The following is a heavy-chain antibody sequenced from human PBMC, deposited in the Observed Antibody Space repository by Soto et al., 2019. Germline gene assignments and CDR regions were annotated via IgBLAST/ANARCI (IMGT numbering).Heavy chain of an antibody. CDR3: GIYPGIAASCNGPAY. CDR2: INPSGGST. D-gene: IGHD6-13*01. J-gene: IGHJ4*02. V-gene: IGHV1-46*01. CDR1: GYTFTSYY. Sequence: ASVKVSCKASGYTFTSYYMHWVRQAPGQGLEWMGIINPSGGSTSYAQKFQGRVTMTRDTPTSTVYMELSSLRSEDTAVYYCGIYPGIAASCNGPAYCDQRTLVPVSP.